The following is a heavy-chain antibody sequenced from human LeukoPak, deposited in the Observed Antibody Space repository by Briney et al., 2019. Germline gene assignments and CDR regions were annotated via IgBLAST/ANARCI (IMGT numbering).Heavy chain of an antibody. D-gene: IGHD3-9*01. V-gene: IGHV3-33*01. J-gene: IGHJ5*02. Sequence: GSLRLSCAASGFTFSSYGMHWVRQAPGKGLEWVAVIWYDGSNKYYVDSVKGRFTISRDNAKNSLYLQMNSLRAEDTAVYYCARDYTGYFPWGQGTLVIVSS. CDR3: ARDYTGYFP. CDR2: IWYDGSNK. CDR1: GFTFSSYG.